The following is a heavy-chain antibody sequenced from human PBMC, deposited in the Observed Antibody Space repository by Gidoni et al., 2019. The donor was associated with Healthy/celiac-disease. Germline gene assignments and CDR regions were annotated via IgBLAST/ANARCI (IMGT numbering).Heavy chain of an antibody. CDR3: ARDHATVTTLGMWFDP. V-gene: IGHV4-31*03. D-gene: IGHD4-17*01. Sequence: QVQLQESGPGLVKPSQTLSLTCTVSGGSISSGGYYWSWIRQHPGKGLEWIGYIYYSGSTYYNPSLKSRVTISVDTSKNQFSLKLSSVTAADTAVYYCARDHATVTTLGMWFDPWGQGTLVTVSS. J-gene: IGHJ5*02. CDR2: IYYSGST. CDR1: GGSISSGGYY.